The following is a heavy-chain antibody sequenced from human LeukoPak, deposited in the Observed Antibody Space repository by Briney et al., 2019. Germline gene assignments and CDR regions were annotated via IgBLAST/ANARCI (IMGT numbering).Heavy chain of an antibody. CDR3: ARVPFVVMGDTGNWFDP. CDR2: INTNTGNP. J-gene: IGHJ5*02. D-gene: IGHD2-8*01. Sequence: GSVKVSCKPSGYTFIRHGISWARQAPGQGLEWMGWINTNTGNPTYAQGFTGRFVFSLDASVSTAYLQIRRLKAEDTAVYYCARVPFVVMGDTGNWFDPWGQGTLVTVSS. CDR1: GYTFIRHG. V-gene: IGHV7-4-1*01.